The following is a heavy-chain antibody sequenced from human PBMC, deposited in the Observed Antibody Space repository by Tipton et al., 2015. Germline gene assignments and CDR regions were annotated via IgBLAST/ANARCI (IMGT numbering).Heavy chain of an antibody. CDR3: TREGFEDSSGFRY. V-gene: IGHV4-30-4*08. CDR1: GGSISSGNYY. CDR2: IHHSGKT. D-gene: IGHD3-22*01. Sequence: TLSLTCTVSGGSISSGNYYWTWVRQFPGKGLEWIGYIHHSGKTYYNPSLRSRIILSLDTSKNQFSLTLTSVTAADTAVYSCTREGFEDSSGFRYWGQGTLVTVSS. J-gene: IGHJ4*02.